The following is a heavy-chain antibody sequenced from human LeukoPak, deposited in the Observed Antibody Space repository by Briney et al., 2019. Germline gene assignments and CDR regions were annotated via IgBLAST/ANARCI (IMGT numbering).Heavy chain of an antibody. Sequence: GGSLRLSCAASGFTFSSYWMYWVRQAPGKGLVWVSRVDGDGSGTAYADSVKGRFTVSRDNAKSTLYLQMNTLRAEDTAVYYCAREEWGYGDYWGQGTLVTVSS. CDR3: AREEWGYGDY. D-gene: IGHD5-12*01. J-gene: IGHJ4*02. CDR1: GFTFSSYW. CDR2: VDGDGSGT. V-gene: IGHV3-74*01.